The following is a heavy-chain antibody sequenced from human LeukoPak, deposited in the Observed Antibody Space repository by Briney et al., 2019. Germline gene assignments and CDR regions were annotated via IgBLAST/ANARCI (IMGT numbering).Heavy chain of an antibody. D-gene: IGHD3-22*01. CDR1: GFTLRSYW. J-gene: IGHJ6*02. V-gene: IGHV3-7*04. CDR2: INQDGSEK. Sequence: GGSLRLSCAASGFTLRSYWMSWVRQAPGRGLEWVANINQDGSEKYYVDSVKGRFTISRDNAKNSLDLQMNSLRAEDTAVYYCARYYDSSGYYYYYYYGMDVWGQGTTVTVSS. CDR3: ARYYDSSGYYYYYYYGMDV.